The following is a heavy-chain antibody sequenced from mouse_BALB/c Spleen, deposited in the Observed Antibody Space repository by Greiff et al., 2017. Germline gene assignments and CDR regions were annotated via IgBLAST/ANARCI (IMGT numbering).Heavy chain of an antibody. V-gene: IGHV5-17*02. Sequence: EVQLVESGGGLVQPGGSRKLSCAASGFTFSSFGMHWVRQAPEKGLEWVAYISSGSSTIYYADTVKGRFTISRDNPKNTLFLQMSSLRSEDTAMYYCARILRRRDYAMDYWGQGTSVTVSS. CDR2: ISSGSSTI. J-gene: IGHJ4*01. CDR3: ARILRRRDYAMDY. CDR1: GFTFSSFG. D-gene: IGHD1-1*01.